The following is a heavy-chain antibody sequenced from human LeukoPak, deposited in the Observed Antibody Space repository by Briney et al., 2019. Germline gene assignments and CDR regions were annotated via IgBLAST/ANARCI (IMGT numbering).Heavy chain of an antibody. V-gene: IGHV3-23*01. CDR2: ISGSGGST. D-gene: IGHD1-26*01. Sequence: AGGSLRLSCAASGFTFSSYGMSWVRQAPGKGLEWVSAISGSGGSTYYADSVKGRFTISRDNSKNTLYLQMNSLRAEDTAVYYCAKSNSGSYYWRGFDCWGQGTLVTVSS. CDR1: GFTFSSYG. J-gene: IGHJ4*02. CDR3: AKSNSGSYYWRGFDC.